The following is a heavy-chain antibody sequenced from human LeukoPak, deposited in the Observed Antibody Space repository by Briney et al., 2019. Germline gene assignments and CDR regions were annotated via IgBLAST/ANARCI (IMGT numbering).Heavy chain of an antibody. V-gene: IGHV3-48*03. J-gene: IGHJ4*02. CDR1: EFTFSSYE. CDR2: ISSSGDTI. D-gene: IGHD3-10*01. Sequence: QTGGSLRLSCAASEFTFSSYEMNWVRQAPGKGLEWVSYISSSGDTIYYADSVKGRFTISRDNSTNTLYLQMNSLRAEDTAVYFCARQTYYYGSGTYYYYFDYWGQGTLVTVSS. CDR3: ARQTYYYGSGTYYYYFDY.